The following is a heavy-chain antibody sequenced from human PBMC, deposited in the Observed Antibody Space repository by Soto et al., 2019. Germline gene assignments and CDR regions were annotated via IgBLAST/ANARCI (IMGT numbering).Heavy chain of an antibody. CDR2: INHSGST. V-gene: IGHV4-34*01. Sequence: PSETLSLTCAVYGGSFSGYYWSWIRQPPGKGLEWIGEINHSGSTNYNPSLKSRVTISVDTSKNQFSLKLSSVTAADTAVYYCARGRKDFDWLPMYYFDYWGQGTLVTVSS. J-gene: IGHJ4*02. CDR1: GGSFSGYY. D-gene: IGHD3-9*01. CDR3: ARGRKDFDWLPMYYFDY.